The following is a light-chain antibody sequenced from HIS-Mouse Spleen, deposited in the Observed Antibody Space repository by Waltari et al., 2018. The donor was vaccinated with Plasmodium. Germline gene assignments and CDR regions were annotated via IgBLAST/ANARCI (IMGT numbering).Light chain of an antibody. V-gene: IGKV1-39*01. CDR3: QQSYSTPYT. CDR1: QSISSY. CDR2: AAS. Sequence: DVQMTQSPSSLPASVGDRVTITCRASQSISSYLNWYQQKPGKAPKLLIYAASRLQSGVPSRFSGSGSGTDFTLTISSLQPEDFATYYCQQSYSTPYTFGQGTKLEIK. J-gene: IGKJ2*01.